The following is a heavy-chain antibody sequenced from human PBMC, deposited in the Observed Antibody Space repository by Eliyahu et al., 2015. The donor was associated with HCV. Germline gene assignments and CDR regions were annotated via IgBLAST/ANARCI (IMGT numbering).Heavy chain of an antibody. D-gene: IGHD5-12*01. V-gene: IGHV4-38-2*01. CDR2: IHYSGGS. Sequence: QVQLQESGPGLVKPSETLSLTCDVSGYSISSGYYWGWIRQPPGKGLEWIASIHYSGGSHHNPSLKSRVTILVDTSKNQFSLKLSSVTAADTAVYYCAKLGSGYDSSSFSYFDYWGQGALVTVSS. CDR1: GYSISSGYY. J-gene: IGHJ4*02. CDR3: AKLGSGYDSSSFSYFDY.